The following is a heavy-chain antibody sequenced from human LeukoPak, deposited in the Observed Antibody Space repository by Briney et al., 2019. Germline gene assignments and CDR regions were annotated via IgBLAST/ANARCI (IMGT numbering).Heavy chain of an antibody. D-gene: IGHD6-13*01. V-gene: IGHV3-48*04. J-gene: IGHJ4*02. Sequence: GGSLRLSCAASGFTFSSYSMNWVRQAPGKGLERVSYISSSSSTIYYADSVKGRFTISRDNAKNSLYLQMNSLRAEDTAVYYCARDTSIAAAIFDYWGQGTLVTVSS. CDR3: ARDTSIAAAIFDY. CDR1: GFTFSSYS. CDR2: ISSSSSTI.